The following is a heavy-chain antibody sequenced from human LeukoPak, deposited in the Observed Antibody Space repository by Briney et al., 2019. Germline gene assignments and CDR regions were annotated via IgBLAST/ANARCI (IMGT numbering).Heavy chain of an antibody. CDR2: INHSGST. Sequence: SETLSLTCTVSGGSISSSSYYWGWIRQPPRKGLEWIGEINHSGSTNYNPSLKSRVTISVDTSKNQFSLKLSSVTAADTAVYYCARGQSTNSSWYFDYWGQGTLVTVSS. J-gene: IGHJ4*02. CDR1: GGSISSSSYY. V-gene: IGHV4-39*07. D-gene: IGHD6-13*01. CDR3: ARGQSTNSSWYFDY.